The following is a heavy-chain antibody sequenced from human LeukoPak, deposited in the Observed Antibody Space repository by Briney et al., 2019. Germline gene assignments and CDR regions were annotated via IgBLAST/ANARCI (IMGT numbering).Heavy chain of an antibody. V-gene: IGHV4-30-4*01. D-gene: IGHD4-11*01. CDR2: IYYSGST. CDR1: GGSISIGDYY. J-gene: IGHJ5*02. Sequence: TLSLTFTVSGGSISIGDYYWIWIRQPPGKGPEWIGYIYYSGSTYYNPSLKSRVTTSVDTSKNQFSLKLSSVTAADTAVYYCARRAYSDYGGVSVDPWGQGTLVTVSS. CDR3: ARRAYSDYGGVSVDP.